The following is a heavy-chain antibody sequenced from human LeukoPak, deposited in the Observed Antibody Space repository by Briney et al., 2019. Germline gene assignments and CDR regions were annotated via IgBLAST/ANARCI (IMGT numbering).Heavy chain of an antibody. D-gene: IGHD3-10*01. V-gene: IGHV3-53*01. J-gene: IGHJ6*02. CDR1: GFSVSTNY. CDR3: ARLGFGSLGYYYGMNV. CDR2: IYSGGNT. Sequence: GGSLRLSCAASGFSVSTNYMSWVRQAPGKGLEWVSVIYSGGNTYYADSVKGRFIISRDNSKNTLYLQMNSLRAEDTAVYYCARLGFGSLGYYYGMNVWAKGPRSPSP.